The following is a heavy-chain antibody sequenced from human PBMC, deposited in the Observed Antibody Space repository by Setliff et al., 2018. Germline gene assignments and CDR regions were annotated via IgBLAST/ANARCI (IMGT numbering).Heavy chain of an antibody. CDR2: IYIGGSA. V-gene: IGHV4-4*07. J-gene: IGHJ4*02. CDR1: GGSISSYY. CDR3: ARSFSRREKFLLDY. Sequence: SETLSLTCTVSGGSISSYYWSWIRQPAGKGLEWIGHIYIGGSANYNPSLKSRVTMSIDTSKNQFSLKESSVTAADTAVYYCARSFSRREKFLLDYWGQGALVTVSS.